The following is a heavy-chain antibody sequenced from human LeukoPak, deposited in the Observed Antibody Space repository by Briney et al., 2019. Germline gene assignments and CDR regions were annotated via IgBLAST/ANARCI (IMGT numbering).Heavy chain of an antibody. V-gene: IGHV3-30*03. D-gene: IGHD2-2*01. Sequence: GGSLRLSCAASGFTFSTYGMHWVRQAPGKGLEWVAVISYDGSNEYSADSVKDRFTISRDNSKTTLYLQLNSLTAEDTAVYYCARERSPAPPDAFDIWGQGTMVTVSS. CDR2: ISYDGSNE. J-gene: IGHJ3*02. CDR3: ARERSPAPPDAFDI. CDR1: GFTFSTYG.